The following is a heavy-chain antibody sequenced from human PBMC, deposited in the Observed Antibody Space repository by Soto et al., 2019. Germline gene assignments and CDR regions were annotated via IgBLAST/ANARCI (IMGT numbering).Heavy chain of an antibody. Sequence: EVQLLESGGGLVQPGGSLRLSCAASGFTFNTFSMSWVRQAPGKGLEWVSTIGASGRTTYYTDSVKGRFTVSRDSSKSTLFLQMDTLRAEDTALYYCARGQYGDYDYWGQGTLVTVSS. CDR2: IGASGRTT. CDR3: ARGQYGDYDY. V-gene: IGHV3-23*01. CDR1: GFTFNTFS. D-gene: IGHD4-17*01. J-gene: IGHJ4*02.